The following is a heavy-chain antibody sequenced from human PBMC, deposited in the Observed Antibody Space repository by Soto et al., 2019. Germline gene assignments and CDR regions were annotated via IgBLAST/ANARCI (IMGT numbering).Heavy chain of an antibody. Sequence: GASVKVSCKASGYTFTSYAMHWVRQAPGQRLEWMGWIIAGNGNTKYSQKFQGRVTITRDTSASTAYMELSSLRSEDTAVYYCARSQWLRFGVFDYWGQGTLVTVSS. J-gene: IGHJ4*02. D-gene: IGHD5-12*01. V-gene: IGHV1-3*01. CDR1: GYTFTSYA. CDR2: IIAGNGNT. CDR3: ARSQWLRFGVFDY.